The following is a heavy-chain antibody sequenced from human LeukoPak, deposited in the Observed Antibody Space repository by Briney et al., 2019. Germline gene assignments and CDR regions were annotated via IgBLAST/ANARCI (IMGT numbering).Heavy chain of an antibody. V-gene: IGHV1-8*01. CDR1: GYTFTSYD. CDR2: MNPNSGNT. Sequence: SVKVSCKASGYTFTSYDINWVRQATGQGLEWMGWMNPNSGNTGYAQKFQGRVTMTRDTSTSTVYMELSSLRSEDTAVYYCASEDSSGPYRWYFDYWGQGTLVTVSS. CDR3: ASEDSSGPYRWYFDY. J-gene: IGHJ4*02. D-gene: IGHD3-22*01.